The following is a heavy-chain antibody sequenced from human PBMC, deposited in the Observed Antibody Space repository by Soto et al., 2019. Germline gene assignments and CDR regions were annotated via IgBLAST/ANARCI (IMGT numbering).Heavy chain of an antibody. J-gene: IGHJ4*02. D-gene: IGHD6-19*01. Sequence: QPGGSLRLSCAASGFTFSSYGMHWVRQAPGKGLEWVAVIWYDGSNKYYADSVKGRFTISRDNSKNTLYLQMNSLRAEDTAVYYCARPTTRYSSGPFDYWGQGTLVTVSS. CDR1: GFTFSSYG. CDR3: ARPTTRYSSGPFDY. V-gene: IGHV3-33*01. CDR2: IWYDGSNK.